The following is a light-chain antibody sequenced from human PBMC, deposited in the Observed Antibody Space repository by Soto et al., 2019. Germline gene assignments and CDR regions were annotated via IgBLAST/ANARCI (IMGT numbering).Light chain of an antibody. J-gene: IGKJ4*01. CDR2: DAS. Sequence: EIVLTQSPATLSLSPGERATLSCRASQSVDSYLAWYQQKPGQAPRLLIYDASTRATGIPARFSGSGSGTDFTLTISSLDPEDFAVYYCQQRSKWPLTFGGGTKVEIK. V-gene: IGKV3-11*01. CDR3: QQRSKWPLT. CDR1: QSVDSY.